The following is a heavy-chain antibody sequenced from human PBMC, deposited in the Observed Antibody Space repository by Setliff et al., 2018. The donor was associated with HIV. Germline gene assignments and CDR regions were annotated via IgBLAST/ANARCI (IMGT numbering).Heavy chain of an antibody. D-gene: IGHD1-26*01. J-gene: IGHJ4*02. V-gene: IGHV4-39*02. CDR3: ARELYGGNSRPFDY. Sequence: PSETLSLTCTVSGGSISSDSYYWGWIRQPPGKGLEWIGSIFYSGSTDYNPSLKSRVTISVDTSNNHFSLKLKSVTTADTAVYYCARELYGGNSRPFDYWGQGALVTVSS. CDR2: IFYSGST. CDR1: GGSISSDSYY.